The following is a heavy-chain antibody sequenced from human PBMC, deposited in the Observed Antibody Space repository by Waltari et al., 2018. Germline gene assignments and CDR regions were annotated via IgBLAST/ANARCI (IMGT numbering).Heavy chain of an antibody. CDR1: GLPMRGYT. J-gene: IGHJ4*02. D-gene: IGHD3-22*01. CDR2: FIPLSGSQ. V-gene: IGHV1-69*12. Sequence: QVQLAQSGAEVRSPGSSVTISCKASGLPMRGYTSRWVRQAPGQGLEWMGGFIPLSGSQIYTQKFQGRLTITADESTRTTVMELRNLKYEDTAVYFCARGYRYDSSERFYLDYWGQGSPVIVS. CDR3: ARGYRYDSSERFYLDY.